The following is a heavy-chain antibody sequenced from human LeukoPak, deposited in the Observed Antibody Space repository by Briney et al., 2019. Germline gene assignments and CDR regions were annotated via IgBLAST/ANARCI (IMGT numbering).Heavy chain of an antibody. J-gene: IGHJ4*02. V-gene: IGHV4-34*01. CDR2: IHHSGST. CDR3: ARGRGVEMATITSYVFDY. Sequence: PSETLSLTCAVYGGSFSGYYWSWIRQPPGKGLEWIGEIHHSGSTNYNPSLKSRVTISVDTSKNQFSLKLSSVTAADTAVYYCARGRGVEMATITSYVFDYWGQGTLVTVSS. CDR1: GGSFSGYY. D-gene: IGHD5-24*01.